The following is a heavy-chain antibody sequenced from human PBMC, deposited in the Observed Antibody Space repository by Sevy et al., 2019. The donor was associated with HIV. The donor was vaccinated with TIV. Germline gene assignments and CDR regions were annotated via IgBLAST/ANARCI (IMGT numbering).Heavy chain of an antibody. Sequence: GGSLRLSCAASGFTVSSNYMSWVRQAPGKGLEWVSVIYSGGSTYYADTVKGRFTISRDNSKNTLYLQMNSARAEDTAVYYCARVGLWRENAFDIWGQGTMVTVSS. CDR3: ARVGLWRENAFDI. CDR1: GFTVSSNY. CDR2: IYSGGST. V-gene: IGHV3-53*01. J-gene: IGHJ3*02. D-gene: IGHD3-16*01.